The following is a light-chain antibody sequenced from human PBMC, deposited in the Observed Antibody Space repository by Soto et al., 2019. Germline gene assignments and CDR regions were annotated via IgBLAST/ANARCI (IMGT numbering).Light chain of an antibody. Sequence: EIVLTQSPGTLSLSPGERATLSCRASQSVCSSYLAWYQQKPGQAPRLLIYDTSDRATGIPDRFSASGSGTDFTLTISRLEPEDFAVYYCQHYGTSALFGPGTKVDIK. J-gene: IGKJ3*01. CDR2: DTS. CDR1: QSVCSSY. V-gene: IGKV3-20*01. CDR3: QHYGTSAL.